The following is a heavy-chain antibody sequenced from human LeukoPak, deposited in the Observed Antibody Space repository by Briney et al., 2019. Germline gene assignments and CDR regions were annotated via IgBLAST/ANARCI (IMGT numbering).Heavy chain of an antibody. CDR1: GYTFTGYY. Sequence: ASVKVSCKASGYTFTGYYMHWVRQAPGQGLEWMGWINPNSGGTNYAQKFQGRVTMARDTSISTAYMELSRLRSDDTAVYYCARGGNEWYDFWSGYYRGTLLLEYYGMDVWGQGTTVTVSS. CDR2: INPNSGGT. D-gene: IGHD3-3*01. J-gene: IGHJ6*02. V-gene: IGHV1-2*02. CDR3: ARGGNEWYDFWSGYYRGTLLLEYYGMDV.